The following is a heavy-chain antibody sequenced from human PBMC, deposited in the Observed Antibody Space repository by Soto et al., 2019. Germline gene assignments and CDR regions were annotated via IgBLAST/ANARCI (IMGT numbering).Heavy chain of an antibody. CDR2: IYYSGST. J-gene: IGHJ6*02. D-gene: IGHD3-10*01. Sequence: PSETLSLTCTVSGGSTSSYYWSWIRQPPGKGLEWIGYIYYSGSTNYNPSLKSRVTISVDTSKNQFSLKLSSVTAADTAVYYCAREGRGMDVWGQGTTVTVSS. V-gene: IGHV4-59*01. CDR3: AREGRGMDV. CDR1: GGSTSSYY.